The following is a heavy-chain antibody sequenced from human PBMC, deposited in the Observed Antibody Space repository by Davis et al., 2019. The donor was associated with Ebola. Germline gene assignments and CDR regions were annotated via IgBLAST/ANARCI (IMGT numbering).Heavy chain of an antibody. CDR3: ARGNYYYGMDL. CDR2: IYYSGST. J-gene: IGHJ6*02. V-gene: IGHV4-30-4*08. CDR1: GGSISSGGYY. Sequence: SETLSLTCTVSGGSISSGGYYWSWIRQHPGKGLEWIGYIYYSGSTYYNPSLKSRVTISADTSKNQFSLKLSSVTAADTAVYYCARGNYYYGMDLWGQGTTVTVSS.